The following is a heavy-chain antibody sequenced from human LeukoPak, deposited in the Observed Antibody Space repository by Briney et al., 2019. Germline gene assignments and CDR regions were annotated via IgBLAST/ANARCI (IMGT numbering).Heavy chain of an antibody. CDR2: INPNSGGT. Sequence: ASVKVSCKASGYTFTGYYMHWVRQAPGQGLEWMGWINPNSGGTNYAQKFQGRVTMTRDTPISTAYMELSRLRSDDTAVYYCAREVGQWLVHIDYWGQGTLVTVSS. J-gene: IGHJ4*02. D-gene: IGHD6-19*01. CDR3: AREVGQWLVHIDY. V-gene: IGHV1-2*02. CDR1: GYTFTGYY.